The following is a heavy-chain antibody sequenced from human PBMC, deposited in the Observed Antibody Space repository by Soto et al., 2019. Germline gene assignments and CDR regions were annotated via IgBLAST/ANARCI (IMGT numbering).Heavy chain of an antibody. CDR1: GYTFTSYA. Sequence: QVQLVQSGAEVKKPGASVKVSCKASGYTFTSYAMHWVRQAPGQRLEWMGWINAGNGNTKYSQKFQGSVSITRDKSACKAYMELGRLRAEYTALYCCARRNLRTVRSDVGLLVSISYWGQGIMITVSA. CDR2: INAGNGNT. CDR3: ARRNLRTVRSDVGLLVSISY. D-gene: IGHD4-17*01. V-gene: IGHV1-3*01. J-gene: IGHJ4*02.